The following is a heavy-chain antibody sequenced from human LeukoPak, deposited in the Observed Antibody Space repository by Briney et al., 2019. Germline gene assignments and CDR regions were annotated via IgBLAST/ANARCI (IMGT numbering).Heavy chain of an antibody. D-gene: IGHD3-22*01. J-gene: IGHJ3*02. CDR2: VNVYNGDT. V-gene: IGHV1-18*01. Sequence: GASVKVSCKASGYTFSSYGFSWVRQAPGQGLEWMGWVNVYNGDTNYAQKFQGRVIMTSDASTSTGYMELTSLRSDDTAIYYCATTYYYDRWGRAFDIWGQGTMVTVSS. CDR1: GYTFSSYG. CDR3: ATTYYYDRWGRAFDI.